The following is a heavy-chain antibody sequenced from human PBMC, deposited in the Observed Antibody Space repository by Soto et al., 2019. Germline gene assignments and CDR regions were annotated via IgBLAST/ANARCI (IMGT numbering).Heavy chain of an antibody. CDR2: INPNSGGT. Sequence: ASVKVSCKASGYTFTGYYVHWVRQAPGQGLEWMGWINPNSGGTNYAQKFQGWVTMTRDTSISTAYMELSRLRSDDTAVYYCARGLKLSSSWYGEYFQHWGQGTLVTVSS. CDR3: ARGLKLSSSWYGEYFQH. J-gene: IGHJ1*01. V-gene: IGHV1-2*04. D-gene: IGHD6-13*01. CDR1: GYTFTGYY.